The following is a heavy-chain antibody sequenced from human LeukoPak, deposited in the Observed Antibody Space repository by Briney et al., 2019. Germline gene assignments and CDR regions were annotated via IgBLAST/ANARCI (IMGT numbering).Heavy chain of an antibody. CDR2: MKQDGSEK. V-gene: IGHV3-7*01. D-gene: IGHD1-26*01. Sequence: GGSLRLSCAASGFSLSRYWMSWVRQAPGKGLEWVANMKQDGSEKKYVDSVKGRFTISRDNSKNTVYLQMSSLRAEDTAVYYCAKERDLVAVTYYFDYWGQGTLVTVSS. CDR3: AKERDLVAVTYYFDY. CDR1: GFSLSRYW. J-gene: IGHJ4*02.